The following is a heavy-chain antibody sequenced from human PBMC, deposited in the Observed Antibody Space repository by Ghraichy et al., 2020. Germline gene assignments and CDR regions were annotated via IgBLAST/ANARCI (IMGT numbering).Heavy chain of an antibody. D-gene: IGHD4-17*01. CDR1: GGSISSSSYY. Sequence: SETLSLTCTVSGGSISSSSYYWGWIRQPPGKGLEWIGSIYYSGSTYYNPSLKSRVTISVDTSKNQFSLKLSSVTAADTAVYYCASDYGDYFRVDYWGQGTLVTVSS. CDR3: ASDYGDYFRVDY. V-gene: IGHV4-39*01. CDR2: IYYSGST. J-gene: IGHJ4*02.